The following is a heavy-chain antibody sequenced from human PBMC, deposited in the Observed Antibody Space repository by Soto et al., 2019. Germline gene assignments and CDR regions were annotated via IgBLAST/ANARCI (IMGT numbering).Heavy chain of an antibody. CDR1: GFTFTSSA. CDR3: AAGWYYDFWSGYYRYGMDV. Sequence: QMQLVQSGPEVKKPGTSVKVSCKASGFTFTSSAVQWVRQARGQRLEWIGWIVVGSGNTNYAQKFQERVTITRDMSTSTAYMELSSLRSEDTAVYYCAAGWYYDFWSGYYRYGMDVWGQGTTVTVSS. CDR2: IVVGSGNT. V-gene: IGHV1-58*01. D-gene: IGHD3-3*01. J-gene: IGHJ6*02.